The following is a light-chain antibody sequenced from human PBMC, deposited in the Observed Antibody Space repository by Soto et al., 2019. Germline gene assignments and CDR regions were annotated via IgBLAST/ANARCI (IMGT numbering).Light chain of an antibody. CDR1: QSVSSY. V-gene: IGKV3-20*01. J-gene: IGKJ1*01. Sequence: EIVLTQSPATRSLSPGERATLSCRASQSVSSYLAWYQQKPGQAPRLLIFAASSRATGIPDRFSGSGSGTDFTLTISRLEPGDFAVYYCQQYGYSSWTFGQGTKVDIK. CDR3: QQYGYSSWT. CDR2: AAS.